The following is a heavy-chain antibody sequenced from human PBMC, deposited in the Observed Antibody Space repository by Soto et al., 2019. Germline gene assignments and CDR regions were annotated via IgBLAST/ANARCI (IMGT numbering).Heavy chain of an antibody. Sequence: PSETLSRTCTVSGGSISSYSWSWIRQPAGKGREWSARMYTRGSTNYNPSLKSRVTVSVDTSKNQLSLRLSSVTAADTAVYYCARVLGGSWSRPAYYYGMDVWGQGTTVTVSS. V-gene: IGHV4-4*07. CDR3: ARVLGGSWSRPAYYYGMDV. D-gene: IGHD6-13*01. J-gene: IGHJ6*02. CDR1: GGSISSYS. CDR2: MYTRGST.